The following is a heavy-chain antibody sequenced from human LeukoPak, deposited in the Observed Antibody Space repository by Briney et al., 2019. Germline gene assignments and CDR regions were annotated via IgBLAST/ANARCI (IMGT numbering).Heavy chain of an antibody. CDR2: INWNGGST. Sequence: GGSLRHSCAASGFTFDDYGMSWVRQAPGKGLEWVSGINWNGGSTGYADSVKGRFTISRDNAKNSLYLQMNSLRAEDTALYYCARGRGTAMVTGVYYYYYYMDVWGKGTTVTVSS. V-gene: IGHV3-20*04. CDR3: ARGRGTAMVTGVYYYYYYMDV. D-gene: IGHD5-18*01. J-gene: IGHJ6*03. CDR1: GFTFDDYG.